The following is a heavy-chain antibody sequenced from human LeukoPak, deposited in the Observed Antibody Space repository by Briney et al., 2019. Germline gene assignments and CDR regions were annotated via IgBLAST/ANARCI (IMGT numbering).Heavy chain of an antibody. CDR2: INHSGST. Sequence: PSETLSLTCAVYGGSFGGFYWSWIRQPPGKGLEWIGEINHSGSTNYSPSLKSRVTISVDTSKNQFSLKLSSVTAADTAVYYCARGRAVASDYWGQGTLVTVSS. J-gene: IGHJ4*02. D-gene: IGHD6-19*01. CDR1: GGSFGGFY. V-gene: IGHV4-34*01. CDR3: ARGRAVASDY.